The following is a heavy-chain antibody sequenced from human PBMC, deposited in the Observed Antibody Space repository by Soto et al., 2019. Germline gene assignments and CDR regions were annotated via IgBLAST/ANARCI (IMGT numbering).Heavy chain of an antibody. V-gene: IGHV3-23*01. CDR1: GYTFSSSI. CDR2: FSGSSGNS. J-gene: IGHJ4*02. D-gene: IGHD5-12*01. CDR3: AKRGHNFFDY. Sequence: GGSLRLSCAGSGYTFSSSIMSWVRQAPGKGLEWVSTFSGSSGNSYYADSVKGRFTISRDNSKNTLYLQMNSLRAEDTALYYCAKRGHNFFDYWGQGTLVTVSS.